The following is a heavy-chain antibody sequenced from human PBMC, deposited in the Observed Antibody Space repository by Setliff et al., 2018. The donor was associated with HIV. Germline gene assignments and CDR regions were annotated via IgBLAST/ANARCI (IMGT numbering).Heavy chain of an antibody. D-gene: IGHD5-12*01. CDR1: GFTFSSYS. CDR3: ARDRKMDGYNFDYYYSYYMDV. Sequence: GGSLRLSCAASGFTFSSYSMNWVRQAPGKGLEWVSFISSSSSYIYYADSVKGRFTISRDNAKNSLYLQMNSLRAEDTAMYYSARDRKMDGYNFDYYYSYYMDVWGKGTTVTVSS. J-gene: IGHJ6*03. CDR2: ISSSSSYI. V-gene: IGHV3-21*01.